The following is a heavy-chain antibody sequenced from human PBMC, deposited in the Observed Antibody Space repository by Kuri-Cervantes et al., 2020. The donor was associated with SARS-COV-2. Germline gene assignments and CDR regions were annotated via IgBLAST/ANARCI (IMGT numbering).Heavy chain of an antibody. CDR3: ARARYCSSTSCYSPPYYYYGMDV. D-gene: IGHD2-2*01. Sequence: GSLRLSCAVYGGSFSGYYWSWIRQPPGKGLEWIGEINHSGSTNYNPSLKSRVTISVDTSKNQFSLKLSYVTAADTAVYYCARARYCSSTSCYSPPYYYYGMDVWGQGTTVTVSS. V-gene: IGHV4-34*01. J-gene: IGHJ6*02. CDR1: GGSFSGYY. CDR2: INHSGST.